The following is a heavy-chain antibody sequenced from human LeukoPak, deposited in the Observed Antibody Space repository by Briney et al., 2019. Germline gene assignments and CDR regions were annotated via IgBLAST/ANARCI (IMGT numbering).Heavy chain of an antibody. V-gene: IGHV1-69*04. CDR1: GGTFSSYA. Sequence: SVKVSCKASGGTFSSYAVSWVRQAPGQGLEWMGRIIPILGIANYAQKFQGRVTITADKSTSTDYMELSSLRSEDTAVYYCARYLSSLYYYYGMDVWGQGTTVTVSS. CDR2: IIPILGIA. J-gene: IGHJ6*02. CDR3: ARYLSSLYYYYGMDV.